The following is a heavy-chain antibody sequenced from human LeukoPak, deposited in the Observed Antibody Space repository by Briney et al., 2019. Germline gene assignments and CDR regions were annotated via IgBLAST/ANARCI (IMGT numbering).Heavy chain of an antibody. CDR3: AREGNSGYQHY. D-gene: IGHD5-12*01. V-gene: IGHV3-11*06. CDR2: ISSSSSYR. Sequence: GGSLRLFCGASGFTFSDYYMSWVRQARGKGVEGVSYISSSSSYRNYADSVKGRSTISRDNAKNSLYLQMNSLRAEDPAVYFCAREGNSGYQHYWGQGTLVTVSS. CDR1: GFTFSDYY. J-gene: IGHJ4*02.